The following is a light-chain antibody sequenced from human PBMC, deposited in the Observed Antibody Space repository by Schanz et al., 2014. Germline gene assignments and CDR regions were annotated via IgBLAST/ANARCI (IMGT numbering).Light chain of an antibody. CDR1: SSNIGANY. V-gene: IGLV1-44*01. J-gene: IGLJ3*02. Sequence: QSVLTQPPSASGTPRQRVTISCSGTSSNIGANYVNWYQQLPGTAPKLLIYSTYNRPSGVPDRFSGSKSGTSASLAISGLQSEDEADYFCATWDDSLYVVFGGGTKLTVL. CDR3: ATWDDSLYVV. CDR2: STY.